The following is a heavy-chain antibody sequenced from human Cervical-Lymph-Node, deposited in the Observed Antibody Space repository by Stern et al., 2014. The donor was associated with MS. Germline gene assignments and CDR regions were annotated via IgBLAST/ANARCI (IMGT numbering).Heavy chain of an antibody. D-gene: IGHD1-14*01. CDR2: IRNKANFYST. V-gene: IGHV3-72*01. CDR1: GFIFSDHY. CDR3: VRIKLGLTTKAFDY. Sequence: EVHLVESGGDLVQPGGSLRLSCAASGFIFSDHYIDWVRQAPGKGLEWVSRIRNKANFYSTEYAASVQGRFIISRDDSKNQAYLQMNSLTAEDTAVYYCVRIKLGLTTKAFDYWGQGTLVTVSS. J-gene: IGHJ4*02.